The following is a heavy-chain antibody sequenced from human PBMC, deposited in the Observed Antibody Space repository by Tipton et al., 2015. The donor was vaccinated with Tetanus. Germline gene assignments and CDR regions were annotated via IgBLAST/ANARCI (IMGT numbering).Heavy chain of an antibody. D-gene: IGHD3-10*01. CDR1: GGSMSTYY. CDR3: ARSKLLWFGESLSGFDS. J-gene: IGHJ4*02. V-gene: IGHV4-59*01. Sequence: TLSLTCTVSGGSMSTYYWSWIRQPPGKGLEWIGYVYYTGSTDYNPSLKSRVTISVDTSKIQFSLRLTSVTAADTAVYYCARSKLLWFGESLSGFDSWGQGTLVTVSA. CDR2: VYYTGST.